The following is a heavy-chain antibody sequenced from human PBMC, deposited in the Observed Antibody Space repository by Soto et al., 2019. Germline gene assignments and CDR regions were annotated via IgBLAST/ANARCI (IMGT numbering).Heavy chain of an antibody. D-gene: IGHD3-3*01. CDR1: GGSFSGYY. CDR3: ARVPYDFWGGLRTFDI. J-gene: IGHJ3*02. CDR2: INHSGST. V-gene: IGHV4-34*01. Sequence: PSETLSLTCAVYGGSFSGYYWGWIRQPPGKGLEWIGEINHSGSTNYNPSLKSRVTISVDTSKNQFSLKLSSVTAADTAVYYCARVPYDFWGGLRTFDIWGQGTMVTVSS.